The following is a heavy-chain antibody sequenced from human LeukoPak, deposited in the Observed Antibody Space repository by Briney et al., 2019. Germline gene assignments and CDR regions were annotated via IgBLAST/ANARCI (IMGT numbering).Heavy chain of an antibody. CDR3: ARGPNSNWSGLDF. D-gene: IGHD6-6*01. V-gene: IGHV3-74*01. CDR2: INGDGSWT. CDR1: GNYW. Sequence: GGSLRLSCAASGNYWMHWVRQAPGKGLVWVSHINGDGSWTTYADSVKGRFTISKDNAKNTLYLQVNNLRAEDTAVYYCARGPNSNWSGLDFWGQGTLLTVSS. J-gene: IGHJ4*02.